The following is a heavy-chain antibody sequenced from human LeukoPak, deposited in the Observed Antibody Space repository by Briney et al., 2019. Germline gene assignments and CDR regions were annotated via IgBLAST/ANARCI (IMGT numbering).Heavy chain of an antibody. CDR3: ARHAFNFGSWHYFDY. D-gene: IGHD6-13*01. CDR2: IYYSGST. Sequence: SETLSLTCTVSGGSISSYYWSWIRQPPGKGLEWIGYIYYSGSTNYNPSLKSRVTISVDTSKNQFSLKLSSVTAADTAVYYCARHAFNFGSWHYFDYWGQGTLVTVSS. J-gene: IGHJ4*02. CDR1: GGSISSYY. V-gene: IGHV4-59*08.